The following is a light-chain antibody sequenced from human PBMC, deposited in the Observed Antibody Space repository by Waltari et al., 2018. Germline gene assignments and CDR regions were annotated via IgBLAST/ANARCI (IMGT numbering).Light chain of an antibody. CDR1: QSFSSY. CDR2: DAS. CDR3: QQRSNWPPYT. V-gene: IGKV3-11*01. J-gene: IGKJ2*01. Sequence: IVLTQSPATLSLSLGVSATLPCRASQSFSSYLAWYQQKPGQAPRLLIYDASTRATGIPARFSGSGSGTDFTLTISSLEPEDFAVYYCQQRSNWPPYTFGQGTKLEIK.